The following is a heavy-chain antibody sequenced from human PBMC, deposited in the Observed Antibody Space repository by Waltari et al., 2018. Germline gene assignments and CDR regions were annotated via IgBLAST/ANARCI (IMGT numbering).Heavy chain of an antibody. Sequence: QLQLQESGPGLVKPSEPLSLTFPVPGGPIDSRSYLLVWIRQSPGKGLEWIGTIYHTGTTYDKPSLKSRVTLSIDTSKNQFSLKLSSVIATDTAVYYCARLSSTSTGNYYYGLDVWGQGTTVTVSS. CDR3: ARLSSTSTGNYYYGLDV. J-gene: IGHJ6*02. V-gene: IGHV4-39*01. CDR1: GGPIDSRSYL. D-gene: IGHD3-10*01. CDR2: IYHTGTT.